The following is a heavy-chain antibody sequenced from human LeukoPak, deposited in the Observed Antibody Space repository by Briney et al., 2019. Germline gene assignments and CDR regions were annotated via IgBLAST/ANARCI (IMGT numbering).Heavy chain of an antibody. V-gene: IGHV4-59*01. J-gene: IGHJ6*04. CDR2: IYYSGST. Sequence: SETLSLTCTVSGGSISSYYWSWIRQPPGKGLEWIGYIYYSGSTNYNPSLKSRVTISVDTSKNQFSLKLSSVTAADTAVYYCARAPGIAVAGTLYYGMDVWSEGTTVTVSS. CDR1: GGSISSYY. CDR3: ARAPGIAVAGTLYYGMDV. D-gene: IGHD6-19*01.